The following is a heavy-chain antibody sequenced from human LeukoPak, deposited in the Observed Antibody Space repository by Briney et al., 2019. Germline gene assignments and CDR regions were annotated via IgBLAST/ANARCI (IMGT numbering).Heavy chain of an antibody. J-gene: IGHJ6*03. CDR3: ARRWGSSYYHYYMDV. CDR1: GFTFSSYG. CDR2: IRYDGTNK. V-gene: IGHV3-30*02. Sequence: PGGSLRLSCVASGFTFSSYGMHWVRQAPGKGLEWVAFIRYDGTNKYYVDSVEGRFTISRDNSNNTLFLQMNSLRAADTAVYYCARRWGSSYYHYYMDVWGKGTTVTISS. D-gene: IGHD7-27*01.